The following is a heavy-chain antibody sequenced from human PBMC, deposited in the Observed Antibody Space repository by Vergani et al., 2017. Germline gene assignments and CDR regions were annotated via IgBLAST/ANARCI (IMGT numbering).Heavy chain of an antibody. Sequence: EVQLVESGGGLVQPGGSLRLSCAASGFTFSSYSMNWVRQAPGKGLEWVSYISSSSSTIYYADSVKGRFTISRDNAKNSLYLQMNSLRAEDTAVYYCARDFWFGELFSSGRWFDPWGQGTLVTVSS. J-gene: IGHJ5*02. D-gene: IGHD3-10*01. CDR3: ARDFWFGELFSSGRWFDP. CDR2: ISSSSSTI. CDR1: GFTFSSYS. V-gene: IGHV3-48*04.